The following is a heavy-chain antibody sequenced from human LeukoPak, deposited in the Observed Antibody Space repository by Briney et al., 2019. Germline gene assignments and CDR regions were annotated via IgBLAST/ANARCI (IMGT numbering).Heavy chain of an antibody. V-gene: IGHV1-69*13. Sequence: SVEVSCKASGGTFSSYAISWVRQAPGQGLEWMGGFIPIFGTANYAQKFQGRVTITADESTSTAYMELSSLRSEDTAVYYCARVSPYYDILTGYSPAVYWGQGTLVTVSS. J-gene: IGHJ4*02. CDR1: GGTFSSYA. CDR3: ARVSPYYDILTGYSPAVY. D-gene: IGHD3-9*01. CDR2: FIPIFGTA.